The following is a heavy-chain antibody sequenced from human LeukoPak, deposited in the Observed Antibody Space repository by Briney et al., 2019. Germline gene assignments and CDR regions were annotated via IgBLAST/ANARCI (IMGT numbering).Heavy chain of an antibody. CDR3: ARGVVIAAAGGEFDY. Sequence: SETLSLTCTVSGGSISSYYWSWIRQPPGKGLEWIGYIYYSGSTNYNPSLKSRVTISVDTSKNQFSLKLSSVTAADTAVYYCARGVVIAAAGGEFDYWGQGTLVTVSS. J-gene: IGHJ4*02. V-gene: IGHV4-59*01. CDR1: GGSISSYY. D-gene: IGHD6-13*01. CDR2: IYYSGST.